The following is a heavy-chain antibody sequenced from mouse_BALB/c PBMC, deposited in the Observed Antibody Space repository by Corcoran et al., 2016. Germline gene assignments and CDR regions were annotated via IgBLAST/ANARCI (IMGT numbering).Heavy chain of an antibody. J-gene: IGHJ3*01. D-gene: IGHD2-14*01. CDR1: GYTFTEYV. CDR3: ARRDYCRYGGLAY. Sequence: VQLQQSGAELVKPGASVKLSCKASGYTFTEYVIQWVKQRPGKGLEWIGWFYPCNNTIKYNEKFKDKATLTADKSSSTVYMELSRLTSEDSAVYFCARRDYCRYGGLAYWGQGTLVTVSA. CDR2: FYPCNNTI. V-gene: IGHV1-62-2*01.